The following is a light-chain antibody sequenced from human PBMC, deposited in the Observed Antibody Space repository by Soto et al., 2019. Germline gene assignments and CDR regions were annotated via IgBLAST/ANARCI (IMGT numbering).Light chain of an antibody. CDR3: HQPDNLPLT. CDR2: DAS. V-gene: IGKV1-33*01. Sequence: DIQMTQSPSSLSASVGDRVTITCQASRDITNFLNWYQQEPGKAPRLLIYDASNLATGVPSRFSGSGSATDFALTISSLQPEDTATYYCHQPDNLPLTFGGGTKVEIK. J-gene: IGKJ4*01. CDR1: RDITNF.